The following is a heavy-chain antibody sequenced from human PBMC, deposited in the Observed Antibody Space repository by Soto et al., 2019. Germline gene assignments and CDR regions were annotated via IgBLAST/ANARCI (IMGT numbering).Heavy chain of an antibody. V-gene: IGHV5-10-1*01. J-gene: IGHJ5*02. CDR1: GYSFTSYW. Sequence: GESLKISCKGSGYSFTSYWISWVRQIPWKGLEWMGRIDPSDSYTNYSPSFQGHVTISADKSISTAYLQWSSLKASDTAMYYCARNSITMVRAASYNWFDPWGQGTLVTVSS. CDR3: ARNSITMVRAASYNWFDP. CDR2: IDPSDSYT. D-gene: IGHD3-10*01.